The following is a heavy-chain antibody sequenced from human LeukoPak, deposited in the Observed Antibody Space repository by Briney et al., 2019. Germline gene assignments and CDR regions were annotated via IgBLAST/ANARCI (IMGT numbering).Heavy chain of an antibody. CDR2: IYYSGST. CDR3: ARALNYYGSGSYYNYFDY. D-gene: IGHD3-10*01. Sequence: KSSETLSLTCTVSGGSVSSGSYYRSWIRQPPGKGLEWIGYIYYSGSTNYNPSLKSRVTISVDTSKNQFSLKLSSVTAADTAVYYCARALNYYGSGSYYNYFDYWGQGTLVTVSS. CDR1: GGSVSSGSYY. V-gene: IGHV4-61*01. J-gene: IGHJ4*02.